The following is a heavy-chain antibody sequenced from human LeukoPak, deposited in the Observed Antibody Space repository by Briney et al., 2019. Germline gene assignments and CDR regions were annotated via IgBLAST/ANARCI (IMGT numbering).Heavy chain of an antibody. CDR3: ARDPEGVTPLDY. V-gene: IGHV1-18*01. D-gene: IGHD3-10*01. CDR2: ISALNGNT. Sequence: ASVKVSCKASGYTFTSYGFAWVRQAPGQGLEWMGWISALNGNTNYAQKFQGRVTMTTDTSTSTAYMELRSLTPDDTAMYYCARDPEGVTPLDYWGQGTLVTVSS. CDR1: GYTFTSYG. J-gene: IGHJ4*02.